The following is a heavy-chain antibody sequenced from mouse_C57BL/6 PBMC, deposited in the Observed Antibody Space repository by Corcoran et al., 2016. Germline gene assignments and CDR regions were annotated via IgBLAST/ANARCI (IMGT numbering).Heavy chain of an antibody. CDR3: ATYYYGSSYGFDY. CDR2: IYPGSGST. V-gene: IGHV1-55*01. CDR1: GYTFTSYW. J-gene: IGHJ2*01. Sequence: QVQLQQPGAELVKPGASVKMSCKASGYTFTSYWITWVKQRPGQGLEWIGDIYPGSGSTNYNEKFKSKATLTVDTSSSTAYMQLSSLTSEDSAVYYCATYYYGSSYGFDYWGQGTTLTVSS. D-gene: IGHD1-1*01.